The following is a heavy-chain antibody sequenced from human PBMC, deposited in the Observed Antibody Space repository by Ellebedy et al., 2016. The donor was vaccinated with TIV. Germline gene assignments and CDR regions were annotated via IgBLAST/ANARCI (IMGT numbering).Heavy chain of an antibody. D-gene: IGHD6-19*01. J-gene: IGHJ3*02. Sequence: SATLSLTCTASGGSISRSTYYWGWIRQPPGKGLEWIGTIYYSGSTHYNPSLKSRVTISVDTSKNQFSLKLSSVTASDTSVYYCASPQSKFEAFNIWGQGTMVTVSS. CDR2: IYYSGST. CDR3: ASPQSKFEAFNI. V-gene: IGHV4-39*01. CDR1: GGSISRSTYY.